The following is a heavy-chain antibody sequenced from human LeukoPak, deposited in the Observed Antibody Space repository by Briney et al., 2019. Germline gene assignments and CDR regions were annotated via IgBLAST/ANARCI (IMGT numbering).Heavy chain of an antibody. V-gene: IGHV1-46*01. Sequence: ASVKVSCKASGYTFTSYYMHWVRQAPGQGLQWMGMINPSGGRTSYAQKFQGRVTTTRDTSTSTVYMELSSLRSEDTAVYYCAILDYDSSGYYTSVADYWGQGTLVTVSS. CDR2: INPSGGRT. D-gene: IGHD3-22*01. CDR1: GYTFTSYY. CDR3: AILDYDSSGYYTSVADY. J-gene: IGHJ4*02.